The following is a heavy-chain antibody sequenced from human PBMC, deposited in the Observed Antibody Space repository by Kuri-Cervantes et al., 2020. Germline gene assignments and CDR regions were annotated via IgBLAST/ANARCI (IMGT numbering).Heavy chain of an antibody. CDR3: ARDFSSGWAEYYFDY. Sequence: GGSLRLSCAASGLTFSNFWMGWVRQAPGKGLEWVANIKQDGTAKYYVDSVKGRFTISRDNAKNSLYLQMNSLRAEDTAVYYCARDFSSGWAEYYFDYWGQGTLVTVSS. D-gene: IGHD6-19*01. J-gene: IGHJ4*02. V-gene: IGHV3-7*01. CDR1: GLTFSNFW. CDR2: IKQDGTAK.